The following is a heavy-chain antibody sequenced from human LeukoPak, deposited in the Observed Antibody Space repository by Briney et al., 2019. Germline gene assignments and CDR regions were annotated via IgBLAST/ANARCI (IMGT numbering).Heavy chain of an antibody. V-gene: IGHV1-69*05. CDR1: GGTFNSYA. J-gene: IGHJ4*02. CDR2: IIPIFGTA. CDR3: ARVGGVTDTPFDY. Sequence: GASVKVSCKASGGTFNSYAISWVRQAPGQGLEWMGGIIPIFGTANYAQKFQGRVTITTDESTSTAYMELSSLRSEDTAVYYCARVGGVTDTPFDYWGQGTLVTVSS. D-gene: IGHD2-21*02.